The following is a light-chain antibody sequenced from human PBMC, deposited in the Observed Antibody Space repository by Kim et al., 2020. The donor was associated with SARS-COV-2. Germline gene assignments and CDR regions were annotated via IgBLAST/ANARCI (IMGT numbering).Light chain of an antibody. Sequence: ASVGDRVTITCRASQTINRFINWYQQKPGEAPKLLIYGVSNLQTEVPSRFSGSGSGTDFTLSISSLQPEDFATYYCQQSYCTPPTFGQGTKVDIK. V-gene: IGKV1-39*01. J-gene: IGKJ1*01. CDR2: GVS. CDR1: QTINRF. CDR3: QQSYCTPPT.